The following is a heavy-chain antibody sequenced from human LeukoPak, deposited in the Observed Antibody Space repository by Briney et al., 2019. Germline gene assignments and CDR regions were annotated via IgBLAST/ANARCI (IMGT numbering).Heavy chain of an antibody. V-gene: IGHV5-51*01. CDR3: ARHRSSGYYDY. CDR2: IYPGDSDT. J-gene: IGHJ4*02. D-gene: IGHD3-22*01. CDR1: GSIFTSYW. Sequence: GAPLQISCQCSGSIFTSYWIGWVRQLRGKGLEWMGIIYPGDSDTRYSPSFQGQVTISADKSISTAYLQWSSLKASDTALYYCARHRSSGYYDYWGQGTLVTVSS.